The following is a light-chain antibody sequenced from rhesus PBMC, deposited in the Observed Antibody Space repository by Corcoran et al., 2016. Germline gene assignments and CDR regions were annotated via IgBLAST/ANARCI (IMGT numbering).Light chain of an antibody. Sequence: DIVMTQTPLSLPVTPGEPASISCRSSQSPLDSEDGNTYLDWYLQKPGQSPQLLIYEVSNRALGVPYRCRGSGSDTDFTLKISRVEAEDFGVYYCMQALEFPLTFGGGTKVEIK. J-gene: IGKJ4*01. CDR3: MQALEFPLT. V-gene: IGKV2-104*02. CDR2: EVS. CDR1: QSPLDSEDGNTY.